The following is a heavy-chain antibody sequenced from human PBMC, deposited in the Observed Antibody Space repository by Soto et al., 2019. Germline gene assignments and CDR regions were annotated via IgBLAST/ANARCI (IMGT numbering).Heavy chain of an antibody. CDR1: AFSFSSHA. J-gene: IGHJ5*02. CDR2: ISDDGKNK. D-gene: IGHD2-8*01. V-gene: IGHV3-30*04. CDR3: ARDLGEVYAT. Sequence: QVQLVESGGGVVQPGMSLTLSCAASAFSFSSHAMHWVRQAPGKGLEWVAVISDDGKNKFYADSVKGRFTISRDNVKNMLYLQMNSLRAEDTAFHYCARDLGEVYATWGQGTLVTVSS.